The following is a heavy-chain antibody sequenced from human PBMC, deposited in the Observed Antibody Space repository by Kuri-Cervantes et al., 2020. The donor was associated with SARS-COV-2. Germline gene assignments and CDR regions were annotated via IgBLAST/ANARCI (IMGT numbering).Heavy chain of an antibody. Sequence: SVKVSCKASGGTFSSYAISWVRQAPGQGLEWMGRIIPIFGTANYAQKFQGRVTITADESTSTAYMELRSLRSDDTAVYYCARERTGEADYWGQGTLVTVSS. CDR2: IIPIFGTA. D-gene: IGHD3/OR15-3a*01. V-gene: IGHV1-69*13. J-gene: IGHJ4*02. CDR1: GGTFSSYA. CDR3: ARERTGEADY.